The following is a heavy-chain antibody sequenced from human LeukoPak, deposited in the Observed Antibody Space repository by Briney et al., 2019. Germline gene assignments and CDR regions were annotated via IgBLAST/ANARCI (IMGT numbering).Heavy chain of an antibody. D-gene: IGHD6-19*01. Sequence: SETLFLTCTVSGDSISSYYWSWIRQPAGKGLEWIGRIYTSGNTNYNPSLKSRVTISVDKSKNQFSLKLSSVTAADTAVYYCARVSSGRTNFDYWGQGTLVTVSS. J-gene: IGHJ4*02. CDR2: IYTSGNT. V-gene: IGHV4-4*07. CDR3: ARVSSGRTNFDY. CDR1: GDSISSYY.